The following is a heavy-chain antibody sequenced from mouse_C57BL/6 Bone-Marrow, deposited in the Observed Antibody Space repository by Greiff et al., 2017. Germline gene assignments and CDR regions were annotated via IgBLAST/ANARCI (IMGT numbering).Heavy chain of an antibody. Sequence: EVKLVESGGGLVQPGGSLKLSCAASGFTFSDYYMYWVRQTPEKRLEWVAYISNGGGSTYYPDTVKGRFTISRDNAKNTLYLQMSRLKSEDTAMYYCARQGPRAMDYWGKGTSVTVSS. CDR1: GFTFSDYY. CDR3: ARQGPRAMDY. CDR2: ISNGGGST. J-gene: IGHJ4*01. V-gene: IGHV5-12*01.